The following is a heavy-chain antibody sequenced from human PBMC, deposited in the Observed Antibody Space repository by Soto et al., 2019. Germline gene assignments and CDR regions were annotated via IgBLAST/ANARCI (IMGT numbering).Heavy chain of an antibody. CDR3: ARDLTIFGVVMDKNWFDP. V-gene: IGHV3-21*01. CDR2: ISSSSSYI. D-gene: IGHD3-3*01. CDR1: GFTFSSYS. Sequence: GSLRLSCAASGFTFSSYSMNWVRQAPGKGLEWVSFISSSSSYIYYADSVKGRFTISRDNAKNSLYLQMNSLRAEDTAVYYCARDLTIFGVVMDKNWFDPWGQGTLVTVSS. J-gene: IGHJ5*02.